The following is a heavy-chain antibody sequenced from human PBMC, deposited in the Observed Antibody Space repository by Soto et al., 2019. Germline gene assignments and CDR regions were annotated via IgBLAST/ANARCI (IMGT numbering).Heavy chain of an antibody. CDR3: ARAPTMIGTPYYFDY. D-gene: IGHD3-22*01. J-gene: IGHJ4*02. Sequence: WASVKVSCKASGGTFSSYAISWVRQAPGQGLEWMGGIIPIFGTANYAQKFQGRVTITADKSTSTAYMELSSLRSEDTAVYYCARAPTMIGTPYYFDYWGQGTLVTVSS. CDR2: IIPIFGTA. V-gene: IGHV1-69*06. CDR1: GGTFSSYA.